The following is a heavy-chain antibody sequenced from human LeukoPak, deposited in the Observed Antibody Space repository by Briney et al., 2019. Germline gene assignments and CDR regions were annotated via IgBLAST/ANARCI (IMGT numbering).Heavy chain of an antibody. V-gene: IGHV1-2*02. Sequence: ASVKVSCKASGYTFTGYYMHWVRQAPGQGLEWMGWISVYNGNTNYAQKLQGRVTMTRNTFISTAYMELSSLRSEDTAVYYCARDLKRWLQLTRAFDIWGQGTMVTVSS. J-gene: IGHJ3*02. CDR2: ISVYNGNT. CDR1: GYTFTGYY. D-gene: IGHD5-24*01. CDR3: ARDLKRWLQLTRAFDI.